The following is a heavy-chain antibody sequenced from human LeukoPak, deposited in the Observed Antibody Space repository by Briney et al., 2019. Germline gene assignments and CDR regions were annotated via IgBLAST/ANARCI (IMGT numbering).Heavy chain of an antibody. Sequence: GGSLRLSCAASGFTFSSYAMSWVRQAPGKGLEWVSATSGSGGSTYYADSVKGRFTISRDNSKNTLYLQMNSLRAEDTAVYYCAREAGRDYYDSSGVPYSYYYFDYWGQGTLVTVSS. J-gene: IGHJ4*02. CDR3: AREAGRDYYDSSGVPYSYYYFDY. CDR1: GFTFSSYA. V-gene: IGHV3-23*01. D-gene: IGHD3-22*01. CDR2: TSGSGGST.